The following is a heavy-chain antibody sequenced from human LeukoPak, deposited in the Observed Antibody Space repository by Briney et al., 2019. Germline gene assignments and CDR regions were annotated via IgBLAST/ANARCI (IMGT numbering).Heavy chain of an antibody. CDR1: GYTFTAYY. V-gene: IGHV1-2*02. D-gene: IGHD7-27*01. Sequence: VASVKVSCKASGYTFTAYYLHWVRQAPGQGLEWVGWIYPNSGETSYAQKFQGRVTMTTDTPISTAFMELSSLRSDDTAVYYCARDRGNWGLHWYFDLWGRGTLVTVSS. J-gene: IGHJ2*01. CDR2: IYPNSGET. CDR3: ARDRGNWGLHWYFDL.